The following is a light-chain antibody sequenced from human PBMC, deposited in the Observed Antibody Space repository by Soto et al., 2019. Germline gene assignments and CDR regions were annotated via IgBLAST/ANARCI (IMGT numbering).Light chain of an antibody. CDR3: QQYNKWPLT. CDR1: QSVSSSY. V-gene: IGKV3-20*01. J-gene: IGKJ4*01. CDR2: GAF. Sequence: EIMLTQSPCTLSLSPGERATLSCWASQSVSSSYVAWYQQKPGQAPRLLIYGAFSRATGIPDRFSGSGSGTDFTLTISSLQSEDFAVYSCQQYNKWPLTFGGGTKVDI.